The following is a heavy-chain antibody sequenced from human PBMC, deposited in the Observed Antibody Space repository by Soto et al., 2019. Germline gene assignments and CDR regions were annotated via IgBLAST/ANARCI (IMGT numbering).Heavy chain of an antibody. Sequence: QVQLVQSGAEVKKPGSSVKVSCKASGGTFSSYAISWVRQAPGQGLEWMGGIIPIFGTANYAQKFQGRVTITADESTSTAYMELSSLRSEDTAVYDCASHIVVVVAAPRHGWNYGMDVWGQGTTVTVSS. J-gene: IGHJ6*02. CDR3: ASHIVVVVAAPRHGWNYGMDV. CDR1: GGTFSSYA. V-gene: IGHV1-69*01. D-gene: IGHD2-15*01. CDR2: IIPIFGTA.